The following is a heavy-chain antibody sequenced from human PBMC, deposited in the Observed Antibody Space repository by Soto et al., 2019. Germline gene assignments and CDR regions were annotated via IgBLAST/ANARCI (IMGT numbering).Heavy chain of an antibody. V-gene: IGHV1-69*04. CDR2: IIPILGIA. CDR1: GGTFSSYT. J-gene: IGHJ4*01. Sequence: GASVKVCCKASGGTFSSYTISWVRQAPGQGLEWMGRIIPILGIANYAQKFQGRVTITADKSTSTAYMELSSLRSEDTAVYYCARERDYYILSGDYGGGVLYFCGQGTLVIVSS. CDR3: ARERDYYILSGDYGGGVLYF. D-gene: IGHD3-9*01.